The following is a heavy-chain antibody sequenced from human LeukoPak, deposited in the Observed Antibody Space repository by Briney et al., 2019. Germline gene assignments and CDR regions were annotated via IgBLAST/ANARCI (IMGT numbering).Heavy chain of an antibody. J-gene: IGHJ4*02. CDR2: IYYSGST. Sequence: PSETLSLTCTVSGGSISSYYWSWIRQPPGKGLEWIGYIYYSGSTNYNPSLKSRVTISVDTSKNQFSLKLSSVTAADTAVYYCARNNYYDSSGYYYVERALDYWGQGTLVTVSS. CDR3: ARNNYYDSSGYYYVERALDY. V-gene: IGHV4-59*01. D-gene: IGHD3-22*01. CDR1: GGSISSYY.